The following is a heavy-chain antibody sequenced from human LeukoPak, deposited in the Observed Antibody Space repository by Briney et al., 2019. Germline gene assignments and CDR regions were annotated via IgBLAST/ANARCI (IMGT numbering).Heavy chain of an antibody. J-gene: IGHJ4*02. Sequence: SETLSLTCTVSGGSISGYYWSWIRQPPGKGLEWIAYIYYNGISNYNPSLKSRVIISVDSSKNQFSLKLTSVTAADTAVYYCARGDSYSSGWYDGYYFDYWGQGTLVTVSS. CDR3: ARGDSYSSGWYDGYYFDY. CDR2: IYYNGIS. V-gene: IGHV4-59*01. CDR1: GGSISGYY. D-gene: IGHD6-19*01.